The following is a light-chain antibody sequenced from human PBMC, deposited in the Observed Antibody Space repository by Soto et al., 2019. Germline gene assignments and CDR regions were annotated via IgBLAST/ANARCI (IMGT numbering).Light chain of an antibody. CDR2: EVT. J-gene: IGLJ7*01. Sequence: QSALTQPASVSGSPGQSITISCAGGGSDIGANNLVSWYQQHPGTVPRLLIFEVTKRPTGISSRFSGSKSGNTASLTISGLWAEDEADYHCCSYAGSRTFTFGGGTQLTVL. CDR1: GSDIGANNL. V-gene: IGLV2-23*02. CDR3: CSYAGSRTFT.